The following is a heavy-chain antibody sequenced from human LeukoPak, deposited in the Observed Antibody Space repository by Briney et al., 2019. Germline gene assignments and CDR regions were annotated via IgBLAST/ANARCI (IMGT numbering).Heavy chain of an antibody. CDR1: GFTVSSNY. CDR2: IKQDGSEK. D-gene: IGHD6-13*01. Sequence: GSLRLSCAASGFTVSSNYINWVRQAPGKGLEWVANIKQDGSEKYYVDSVKGRFTISRDNAKNSLYLQMNSLRAEDTAVYYCAGYSSSWGYNWFDPWGQGTLVTVSS. CDR3: AGYSSSWGYNWFDP. J-gene: IGHJ5*02. V-gene: IGHV3-7*01.